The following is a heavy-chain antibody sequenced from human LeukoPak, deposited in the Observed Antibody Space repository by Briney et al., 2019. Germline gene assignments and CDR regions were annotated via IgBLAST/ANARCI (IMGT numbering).Heavy chain of an antibody. Sequence: SETLSLTCTVSGGSISTSNYYWSWIRQPPGKGLEWIGYIYYSGSTNYNPSLKSRVTISVDTSKNQFSLKLSSVTAADTAVYYCARDRGVTANWGQGTLVTVSS. CDR1: GGSISTSNYY. CDR2: IYYSGST. V-gene: IGHV4-61*01. D-gene: IGHD2-21*02. J-gene: IGHJ4*02. CDR3: ARDRGVTAN.